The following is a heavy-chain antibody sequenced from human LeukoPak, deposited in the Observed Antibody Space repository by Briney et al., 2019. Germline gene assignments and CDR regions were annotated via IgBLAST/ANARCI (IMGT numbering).Heavy chain of an antibody. Sequence: SETLSLTCTVSGGSISSYYWSWIRQPPGKGLEWIGYIYYSGSTNYNPSLKSRVTISVDTSKNQFSLKLSSVTAADTAVYYCARGTYYYDSSGYFLFDYWGQGTLVTVSS. CDR3: ARGTYYYDSSGYFLFDY. CDR2: IYYSGST. J-gene: IGHJ4*02. V-gene: IGHV4-59*12. CDR1: GGSISSYY. D-gene: IGHD3-22*01.